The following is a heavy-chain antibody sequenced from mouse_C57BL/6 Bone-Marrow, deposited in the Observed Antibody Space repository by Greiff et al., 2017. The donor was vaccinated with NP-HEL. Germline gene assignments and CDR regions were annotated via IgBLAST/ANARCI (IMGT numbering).Heavy chain of an antibody. J-gene: IGHJ4*01. CDR1: GFTFSSYG. CDR2: ISSGGSYT. Sequence: EVKLMESGGDLVKPGGSLKLSCAASGFTFSSYGMSWVRQTPDKRLEWVATISSGGSYTYYPDSVKGRFTISRDNAKNTLYLQMSSLKSEDTAMYYCARQRDSYYHYYAMDYWGQGTSVTVSS. D-gene: IGHD2-12*01. CDR3: ARQRDSYYHYYAMDY. V-gene: IGHV5-6*01.